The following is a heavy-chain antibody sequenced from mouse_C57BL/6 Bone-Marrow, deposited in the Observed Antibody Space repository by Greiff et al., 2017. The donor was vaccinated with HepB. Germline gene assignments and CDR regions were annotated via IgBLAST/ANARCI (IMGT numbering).Heavy chain of an antibody. D-gene: IGHD1-1*01. Sequence: VQLQQSGPELVKPGASVKISCKASGYTFTDYYLNWVKQSHGKSLEWIGDINPNNGGTSYNQKFKGKATLTVDKSSSTAYMELRSLTSEDSAVYYCARNARRSYYFDYWGQGTTLTVSS. V-gene: IGHV1-26*01. J-gene: IGHJ2*01. CDR3: ARNARRSYYFDY. CDR1: GYTFTDYY. CDR2: INPNNGGT.